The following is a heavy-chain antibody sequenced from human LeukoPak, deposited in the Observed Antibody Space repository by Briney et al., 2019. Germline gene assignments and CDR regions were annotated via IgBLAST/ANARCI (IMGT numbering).Heavy chain of an antibody. CDR2: ISYSGST. D-gene: IGHD3-10*01. CDR3: ARDMTIRGGAFDI. CDR1: GGSISSYY. V-gene: IGHV4-59*01. J-gene: IGHJ3*02. Sequence: SETLSLTCTVSGGSISSYYWSWIRQPPGKGLEWIGNISYSGSTNYNPSLRSRVTISVDTSTNQFSLNLRSVTAADTAVYYCARDMTIRGGAFDIWGQGTMVTVSS.